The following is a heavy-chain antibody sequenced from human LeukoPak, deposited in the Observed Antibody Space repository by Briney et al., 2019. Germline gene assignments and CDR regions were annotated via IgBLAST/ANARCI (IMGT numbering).Heavy chain of an antibody. J-gene: IGHJ4*02. CDR2: ISAYNGNT. CDR3: VTNPAYYDYVWGSYRYYYFDY. V-gene: IGHV1-18*01. Sequence: ASVKVSCKASGYTFTSYGISWVRQAPGQGLEWMGWISAYNGNTNYAQKFQGRVTITADESTSTAYMELSSLRSEDTAVYYCVTNPAYYDYVWGSYRYYYFDYWGQGTLVTVSS. D-gene: IGHD3-16*02. CDR1: GYTFTSYG.